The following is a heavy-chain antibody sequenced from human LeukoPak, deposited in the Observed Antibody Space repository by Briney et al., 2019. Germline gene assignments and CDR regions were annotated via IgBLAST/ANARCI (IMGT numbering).Heavy chain of an antibody. CDR1: GGSISSYY. D-gene: IGHD5-12*01. CDR3: ARVPTTYYYYYYMDV. Sequence: KPSETLSLTCTVSGGSISSYYWSWIRQPPGKGLEWIGYIYYSGSTNYNPSLKSRVTISVDTSKNQFSLKLSSVTAADTAVYYCARVPTTYYYYYYMDVWGKGTTVTVSS. J-gene: IGHJ6*03. V-gene: IGHV4-59*01. CDR2: IYYSGST.